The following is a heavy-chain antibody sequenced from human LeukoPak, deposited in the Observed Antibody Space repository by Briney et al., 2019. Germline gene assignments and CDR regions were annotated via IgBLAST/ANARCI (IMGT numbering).Heavy chain of an antibody. CDR3: ARGTARWLQSLGY. CDR2: INPNSGGT. J-gene: IGHJ4*02. CDR1: GYTFTGYY. V-gene: IGHV1-2*02. Sequence: ASVKVSCKASGYTFTGYYMHWVRQAPGQGLEWMGWINPNSGGTNYAQKFQGRVTMTRNTSISTAYMELSSLRSEDTAVYYCARGTARWLQSLGYWGQGTLVTVSS. D-gene: IGHD5-24*01.